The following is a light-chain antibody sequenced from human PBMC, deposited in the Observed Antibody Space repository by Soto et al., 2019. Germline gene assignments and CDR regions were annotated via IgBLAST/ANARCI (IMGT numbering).Light chain of an antibody. CDR2: GSS. CDR3: QQYYHWGLS. J-gene: IGKJ4*02. Sequence: VMTQSPANLSVSPGEGVTLFCRASQNVATNIAWYHEKRAQSPRLLIHGSSNRATGIPATFSGGGFGTHISLTISSRQAEDSAFYHCQQYYHWGLSFGGGTKVQI. CDR1: QNVATN. V-gene: IGKV3D-15*01.